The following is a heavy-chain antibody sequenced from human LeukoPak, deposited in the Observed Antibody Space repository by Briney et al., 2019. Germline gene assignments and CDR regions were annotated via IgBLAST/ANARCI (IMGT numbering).Heavy chain of an antibody. CDR3: AKYGGSGWVIDS. CDR2: IYYTGGS. J-gene: IGHJ4*02. D-gene: IGHD6-19*01. Sequence: PSETLSLTCTVSGGSIGSNYWTWIRQPPGKGLEYIGYIYYTGGSNYNPSLKSRVTISIDTSKNQFSLKLSSVTAADTAVYFCAKYGGSGWVIDSRGQGTLVTVSS. V-gene: IGHV4-59*08. CDR1: GGSIGSNY.